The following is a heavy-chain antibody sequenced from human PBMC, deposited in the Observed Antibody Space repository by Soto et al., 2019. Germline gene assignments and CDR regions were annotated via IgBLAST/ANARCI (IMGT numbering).Heavy chain of an antibody. CDR3: AXXXXXSGGFEYFKH. D-gene: IGHD3-16*01. V-gene: IGHV3-23*01. CDR1: GLTFSNYG. J-gene: IGHJ1*01. CDR2: ISGSGDT. Sequence: EVQLXXSXXGLVQPXGXLXLSCAASGLTFSNYGMTWVRQAPGKGLEWVSAISGSGDTYNVDSLKGRXXIXXXXXXXTXXXXXXXXXXXXXAXXYCAXXXXXSGGFEYFKH.